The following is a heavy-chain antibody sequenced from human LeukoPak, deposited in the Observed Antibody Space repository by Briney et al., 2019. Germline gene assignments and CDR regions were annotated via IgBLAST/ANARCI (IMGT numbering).Heavy chain of an antibody. CDR1: GFTFSSYG. CDR2: IYSGGNT. V-gene: IGHV3-NL1*01. D-gene: IGHD4-17*01. CDR3: AKEIWPTGTTPGRTYFDY. J-gene: IGHJ4*02. Sequence: GGSLSLSCGASGFTFSSYGMNWVRQAPGKGLEWVSFIYSGGNTHYSDSVKGRFTFSRDNSKNTLYLQMNSLRAEDTAVYSCAKEIWPTGTTPGRTYFDYWGQGALVNVSS.